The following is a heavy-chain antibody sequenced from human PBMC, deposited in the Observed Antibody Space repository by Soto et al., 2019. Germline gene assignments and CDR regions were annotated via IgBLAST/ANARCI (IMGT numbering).Heavy chain of an antibody. CDR1: GFTFSSYA. V-gene: IGHV3-30-3*01. J-gene: IGHJ2*01. CDR2: ISYDGSNK. CDR3: ARPLWRDDYNWGYFDL. Sequence: QVQLVESGGGVVQPGRSLRLSCAASGFTFSSYAMHWVRQAPGKGLEWVAVISYDGSNKYYADSVKGRFTISRDNSKNTRYLQMNSLRAKDTAVYYCARPLWRDDYNWGYFDLWGRGTLVTVSS. D-gene: IGHD4-4*01.